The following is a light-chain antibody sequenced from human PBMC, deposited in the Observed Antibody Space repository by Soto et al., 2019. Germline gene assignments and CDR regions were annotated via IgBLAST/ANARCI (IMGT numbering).Light chain of an antibody. V-gene: IGKV3-20*01. Sequence: EVVLTQSPGALSLSPGEGVTLSCRASQNIRGNELAWYRQKRGQAPRLLMYGGSTRADGIPDRFSGRGTGTNFTLTISSLEPEDSAVYYCQDYGTSHPWTFGQGTKLESK. CDR1: QNIRGNE. CDR2: GGS. CDR3: QDYGTSHPWT. J-gene: IGKJ1*01.